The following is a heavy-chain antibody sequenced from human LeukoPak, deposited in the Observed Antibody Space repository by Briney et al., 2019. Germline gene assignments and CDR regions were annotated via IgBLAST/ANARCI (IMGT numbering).Heavy chain of an antibody. CDR2: IYYSGST. J-gene: IGHJ4*02. Sequence: SETLSLTCTVSGGSIISGGYYWSWIRQHPGKGLEWIGHIYYSGSTYHNPSLKSRVTISVDTSKNQFSLKLGSVTAADTAVYYCARDRDGYNYFDYWGQGTLVTVS. D-gene: IGHD5-24*01. CDR1: GGSIISGGYY. CDR3: ARDRDGYNYFDY. V-gene: IGHV4-31*03.